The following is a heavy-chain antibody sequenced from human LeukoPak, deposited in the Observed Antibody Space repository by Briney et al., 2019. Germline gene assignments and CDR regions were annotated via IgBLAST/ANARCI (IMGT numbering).Heavy chain of an antibody. CDR2: ISSSSSTI. D-gene: IGHD2-2*01. V-gene: IGHV3-48*04. Sequence: GGSLRLSCAASGFTFSNFGMNWVRQAPGKGLEWVSYISSSSSTIYYADSVKGRFTISRDNARNSLYLQLNSLRAEDTAVYYCARGIPAMDAWGKGTTVTVSS. J-gene: IGHJ6*04. CDR3: ARGIPAMDA. CDR1: GFTFSNFG.